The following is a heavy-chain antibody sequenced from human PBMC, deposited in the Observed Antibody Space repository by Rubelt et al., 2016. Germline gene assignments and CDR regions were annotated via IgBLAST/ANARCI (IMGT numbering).Heavy chain of an antibody. V-gene: IGHV3-23*01. CDR2: ISGSGGNT. CDR3: AREDTSSGSDAVDI. CDR1: GFTFSNYA. Sequence: VQLLDSGGGLVQPGGSLRLSCATSGFTFSNYAMSWVRQAPGKGLEWVSAISGSGGNTYYADFAKGRFTISRDNSKNTLYMQLDSLRAEDTAVYYCAREDTSSGSDAVDIWGQGTMVTVSS. J-gene: IGHJ3*02. D-gene: IGHD5-18*01.